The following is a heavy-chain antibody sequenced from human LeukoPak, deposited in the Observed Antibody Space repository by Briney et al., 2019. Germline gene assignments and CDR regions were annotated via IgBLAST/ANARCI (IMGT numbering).Heavy chain of an antibody. Sequence: GGSPRLSCAAPGFTFSSHAMSWVRQAPGEGLGWGSAISGSGGSTYYADSVKGRFTISRDNSKNTLYLQMNSLRAEDTAVYYCAKDRVLLARKAYFDYWGQGTLVTVSS. CDR2: ISGSGGST. CDR3: AKDRVLLARKAYFDY. V-gene: IGHV3-23*01. CDR1: GFTFSSHA. J-gene: IGHJ4*02. D-gene: IGHD2-8*02.